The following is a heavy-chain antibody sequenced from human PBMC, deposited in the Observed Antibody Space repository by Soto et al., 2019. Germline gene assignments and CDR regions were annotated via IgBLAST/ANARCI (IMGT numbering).Heavy chain of an antibody. CDR3: ARHVRFGELLMPWFDP. J-gene: IGHJ5*02. Sequence: SETLSLTCTVSGGSISTYYWSWIRQPPGKGLEWIGYIFYSGSTTYNPSLKSRVTISVDTSKNQFSLKLSSVTAADTAVYYCARHVRFGELLMPWFDPWGQGTLVTASS. V-gene: IGHV4-59*08. CDR1: GGSISTYY. CDR2: IFYSGST. D-gene: IGHD3-10*01.